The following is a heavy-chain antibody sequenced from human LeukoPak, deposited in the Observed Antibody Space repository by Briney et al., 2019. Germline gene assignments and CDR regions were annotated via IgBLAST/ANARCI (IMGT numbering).Heavy chain of an antibody. Sequence: TGGSLRLSCAASGFSFSSYGMHWVRQAPGKGLEWVAFIRYDGSNKYYADSVKGRFTISRDNSKNTLYLQMNSLRAEDTAVYYCAKDNLWFGEFPLGYYYYYMDVWGKGTTVTISS. CDR2: IRYDGSNK. V-gene: IGHV3-30*02. CDR1: GFSFSSYG. J-gene: IGHJ6*03. D-gene: IGHD3-10*01. CDR3: AKDNLWFGEFPLGYYYYYMDV.